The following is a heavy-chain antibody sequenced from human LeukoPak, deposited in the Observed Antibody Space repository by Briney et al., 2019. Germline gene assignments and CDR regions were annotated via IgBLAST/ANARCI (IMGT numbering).Heavy chain of an antibody. CDR2: IYHSGST. Sequence: SETLSLTCTVSGGSINSYYWGWIRQPPGKGLEWIGSIYHSGSTYYNPSLKSRATISVDTSKNQFSLKLSSVTAADTAVYYCARHKTGEDYGDTVLPEHNWFDPWGQGTLVTVSS. CDR3: ARHKTGEDYGDTVLPEHNWFDP. D-gene: IGHD4-17*01. J-gene: IGHJ5*02. V-gene: IGHV4-39*01. CDR1: GGSINSYY.